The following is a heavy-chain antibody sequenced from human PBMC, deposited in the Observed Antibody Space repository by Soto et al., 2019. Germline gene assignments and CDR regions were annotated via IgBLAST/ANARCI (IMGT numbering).Heavy chain of an antibody. D-gene: IGHD2-15*01. J-gene: IGHJ1*01. CDR2: ISYDGSDK. V-gene: IGHV3-30*18. CDR3: AKGVVVDTTYFQH. Sequence: QVQLVESGGGVVQPGRSLRLSCAASGFTFSSYGMHWVRQAPGKGLEWVAVISYDGSDKYYADSVKGRFTISRDNSNNTLYLQMDSLRAEDTAVYYGAKGVVVDTTYFQHWGQGTLVAVSS. CDR1: GFTFSSYG.